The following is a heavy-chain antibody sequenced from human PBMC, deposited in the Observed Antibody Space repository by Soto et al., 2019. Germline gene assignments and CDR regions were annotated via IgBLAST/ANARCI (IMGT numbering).Heavy chain of an antibody. D-gene: IGHD3-3*01. Sequence: GGSLRLSCAVSGFTFSPYSMNWVRQAPGKGLEWISYISSGGDTIYYADSVRGRFTVSRDNTKNSLYLQMDSLRDEDTAVYYCARDRSTIYGVVTPIDYWGQGTLVTAPQ. CDR3: ARDRSTIYGVVTPIDY. CDR1: GFTFSPYS. V-gene: IGHV3-48*02. J-gene: IGHJ4*02. CDR2: ISSGGDTI.